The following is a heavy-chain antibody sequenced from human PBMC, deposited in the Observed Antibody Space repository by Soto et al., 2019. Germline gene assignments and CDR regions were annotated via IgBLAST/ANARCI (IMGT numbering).Heavy chain of an antibody. V-gene: IGHV4-4*02. J-gene: IGHJ6*02. CDR3: ARVSGSYYYGMDV. CDR2: IYHSGST. CDR1: GGSISSSYW. Sequence: SETLSLTCAVSGGSISSSYWWSWVRQPPGKGLEWIGEIYHSGSTNYNPSLKSRVTISVDKSKNQFSLKPSSVTAADTAVYYCARVSGSYYYGMDVWGQGTTVTVSS. D-gene: IGHD1-26*01.